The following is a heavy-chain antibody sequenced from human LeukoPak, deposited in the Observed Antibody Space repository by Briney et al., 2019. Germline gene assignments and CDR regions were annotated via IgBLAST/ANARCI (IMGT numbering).Heavy chain of an antibody. Sequence: PSETLSLTCTVSGGSISTYYWSWIRQSPGKGLEWIGYIYYSGSTNYNPSLKSRVTIVVDTSKDQFSLKLRSVTAADTAVYYCAKEDSGNYYDPGAFDIWGQGTMVTVSS. CDR1: GGSISTYY. CDR2: IYYSGST. J-gene: IGHJ3*02. V-gene: IGHV4-59*01. CDR3: AKEDSGNYYDPGAFDI. D-gene: IGHD1-26*01.